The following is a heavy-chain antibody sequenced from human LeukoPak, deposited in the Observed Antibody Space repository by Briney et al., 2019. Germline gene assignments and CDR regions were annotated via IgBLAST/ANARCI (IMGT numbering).Heavy chain of an antibody. CDR3: GRDFLGESGAGGP. D-gene: IGHD3-10*01. CDR1: GFTFSSYT. Sequence: PGGSLRLSCTASGFTFSSYTMNWVRQAPGKGLEWASSISLSGSSTWHADSVKGRFTISRDHAKNSVHLQMTNLRVDDTAVYYCGRDFLGESGAGGPWGQGILVTVSS. V-gene: IGHV3-21*01. J-gene: IGHJ5*02. CDR2: ISLSGSST.